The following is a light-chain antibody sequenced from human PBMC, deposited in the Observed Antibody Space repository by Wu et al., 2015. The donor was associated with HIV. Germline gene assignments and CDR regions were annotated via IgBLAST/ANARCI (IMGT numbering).Light chain of an antibody. V-gene: IGKV1-27*01. CDR3: QKILSYCPVD. CDR2: SAS. Sequence: DIQMTQSPSSLSASVGDRISITCRASQDISNYLAWFQQKPGKVPRLLIYSASTLQSGVPSRFSGSGSGTDFTLTISSLQPEDVATYYCQKILSYCPVDFGQGTQVEIK. J-gene: IGKJ1*01. CDR1: QDISNY.